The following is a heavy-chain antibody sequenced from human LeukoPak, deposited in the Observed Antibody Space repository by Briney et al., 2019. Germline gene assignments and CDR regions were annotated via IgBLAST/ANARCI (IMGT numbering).Heavy chain of an antibody. CDR3: ARDFWVVTASDAFDI. D-gene: IGHD2-21*02. Sequence: EASVKVSCKASGYTSTSYGISWVRQAPGQGLEWMGWISAYNGNTNYAQKLQSRVTMTTDTSTSTAYMELRSLRSDDTAVYYCARDFWVVTASDAFDIWGQGTMVTVSS. CDR2: ISAYNGNT. V-gene: IGHV1-18*01. CDR1: GYTSTSYG. J-gene: IGHJ3*02.